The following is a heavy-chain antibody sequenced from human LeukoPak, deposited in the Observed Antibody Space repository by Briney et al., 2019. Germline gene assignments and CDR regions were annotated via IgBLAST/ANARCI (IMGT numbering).Heavy chain of an antibody. CDR1: GYTFTSYG. CDR3: ASAGIDRRELLTRAFDI. Sequence: ASVKVSCKASGYTFTSYGINWVRQAPGQGLEWMGWINVYNGNTNNAQKLQGRVTMTTDTSTSTAYMELRSLRSDDTAVYYCASAGIDRRELLTRAFDIWGQGTMVTVSS. J-gene: IGHJ3*02. D-gene: IGHD1-26*01. CDR2: INVYNGNT. V-gene: IGHV1-18*01.